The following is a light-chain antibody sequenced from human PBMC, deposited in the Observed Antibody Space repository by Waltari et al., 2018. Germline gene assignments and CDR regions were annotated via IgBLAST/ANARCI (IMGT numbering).Light chain of an antibody. V-gene: IGLV2-8*01. CDR2: ELI. J-gene: IGLJ1*01. CDR3: CSYAGTNNFYV. CDR1: SSDLGDYAS. Sequence: QSALTQPPSASGSPGESLTHSCTGNSSDLGDYASVPRNQQHPGKAPKLMIYELIKRPSGVPDRFSGSKSGNTASLTVSGLQAEDEADYYCCSYAGTNNFYVFGTGTKVTVL.